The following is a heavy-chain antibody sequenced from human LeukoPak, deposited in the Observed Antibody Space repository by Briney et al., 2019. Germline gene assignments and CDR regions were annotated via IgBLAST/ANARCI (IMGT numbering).Heavy chain of an antibody. CDR2: ISGSGGST. CDR3: AAYDSSGYYRPTSRDY. V-gene: IGHV3-23*01. D-gene: IGHD3-22*01. J-gene: IGHJ4*02. Sequence: PGGSLRLSCAASGFTFSSYAMSWVRQAPGKGLEWVSAISGSGGSTYYADSVKGRFTISRDNSKNTLYLQMNSLRAEDTAVYYCAAYDSSGYYRPTSRDYWGQGTLVTVSS. CDR1: GFTFSSYA.